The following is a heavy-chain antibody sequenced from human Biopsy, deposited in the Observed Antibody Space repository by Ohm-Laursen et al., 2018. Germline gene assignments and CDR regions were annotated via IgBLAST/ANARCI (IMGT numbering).Heavy chain of an antibody. J-gene: IGHJ2*01. V-gene: IGHV4-59*01. Sequence: SVTLSLTCTVSGDSISSYYWSWIRPPPGKGLEWIGYVYYSGSTDYNPSLQSRVTISVDTSRNHFSLRLRSVTPADTAIYYCARDRGFYSDRTVPGYFDLWGRGTLVTVSS. CDR1: GDSISSYY. D-gene: IGHD3-22*01. CDR3: ARDRGFYSDRTVPGYFDL. CDR2: VYYSGST.